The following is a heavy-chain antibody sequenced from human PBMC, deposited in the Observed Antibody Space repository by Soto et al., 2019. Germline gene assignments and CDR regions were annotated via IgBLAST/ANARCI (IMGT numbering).Heavy chain of an antibody. V-gene: IGHV4-39*07. Sequence: PSETLSLTCTVSGGSISSSSYYWGWIRQPPGKGLEWIGSINHSGSTNYNPSLKSRVTISVDTSKNQFSLKLSSVTAADTAVYYCARGRRFGELYPFDYWGQGTLVTVSS. CDR2: INHSGST. J-gene: IGHJ4*02. D-gene: IGHD3-10*01. CDR3: ARGRRFGELYPFDY. CDR1: GGSISSSSYY.